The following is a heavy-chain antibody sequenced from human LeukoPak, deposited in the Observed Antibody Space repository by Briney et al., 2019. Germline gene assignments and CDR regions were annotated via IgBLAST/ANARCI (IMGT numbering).Heavy chain of an antibody. CDR1: GYTFSSYG. CDR2: ISTYNGNT. V-gene: IGHV1-18*01. CDR3: ARSDPGWVAFDV. Sequence: GASVKVSCKASGYTFSSYGISWVRQAPGQGLEWMGWISTYNGNTNYAQKVQGRVTMTTDTSTSTAYMELRSLRSDDTAVYYCARSDPGWVAFDVWSQGTMVTVSS. D-gene: IGHD6-19*01. J-gene: IGHJ3*01.